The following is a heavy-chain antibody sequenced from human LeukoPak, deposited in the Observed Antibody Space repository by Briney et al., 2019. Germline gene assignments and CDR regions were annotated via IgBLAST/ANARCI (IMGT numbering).Heavy chain of an antibody. CDR3: ESNDYADP. Sequence: PGGSLRLSCAASGFTFSSYGMHWVRQAPGKGLEWVAVISYDGSNKYCADSVKGRFTISRDNSKNTLYLQMNSLRAEDTAVYYCESNDYADPWGQGTLVTVSS. CDR2: ISYDGSNK. D-gene: IGHD4-17*01. CDR1: GFTFSSYG. J-gene: IGHJ5*02. V-gene: IGHV3-30*03.